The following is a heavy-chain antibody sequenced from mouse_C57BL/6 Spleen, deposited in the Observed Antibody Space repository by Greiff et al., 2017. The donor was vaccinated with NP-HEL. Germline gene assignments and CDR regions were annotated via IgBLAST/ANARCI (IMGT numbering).Heavy chain of an antibody. CDR3: ARSLLYYDYFLFDY. CDR1: GYTFTDYY. Sequence: VQLQQSGAELVRPGASVKLSCKASGYTFTDYYINWVKQRPGQGLEWIARIYPGSGNTYYNEKFKGKATLTAEKSSSTAYMQLSSLTSEDSAVYFCARSLLYYDYFLFDYWGQGTTLTVSS. CDR2: IYPGSGNT. J-gene: IGHJ2*01. V-gene: IGHV1-76*01. D-gene: IGHD2-4*01.